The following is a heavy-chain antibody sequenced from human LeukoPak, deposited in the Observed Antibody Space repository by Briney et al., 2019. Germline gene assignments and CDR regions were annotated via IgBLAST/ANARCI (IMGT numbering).Heavy chain of an antibody. CDR2: INPSGGST. J-gene: IGHJ4*02. CDR1: GYTFTSYY. D-gene: IGHD1-20*01. V-gene: IGHV1-46*01. Sequence: ASVKVSRKASGYTFTSYYMHWVRQAPGQGLEWMGIINPSGGSTSYAQKFQGRVTMTRDTSTSTVYMELSSLRSEDTAVYYCARGPPVTGTVLPLNYWGQGTLVTVSS. CDR3: ARGPPVTGTVLPLNY.